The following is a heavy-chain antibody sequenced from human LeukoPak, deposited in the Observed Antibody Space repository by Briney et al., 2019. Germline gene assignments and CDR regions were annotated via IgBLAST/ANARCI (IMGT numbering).Heavy chain of an antibody. Sequence: GGSLRLSCAASGFTFSNYWMSWVRQAPGKGLEWVANIKQDGSEKYYVDSVKGRFTISRDNAKNSLYLQMNSLRAEDTAVYYCARISAVAAYFDYRGQGTLVTVSS. CDR3: ARISAVAAYFDY. CDR2: IKQDGSEK. J-gene: IGHJ4*02. D-gene: IGHD6-19*01. CDR1: GFTFSNYW. V-gene: IGHV3-7*01.